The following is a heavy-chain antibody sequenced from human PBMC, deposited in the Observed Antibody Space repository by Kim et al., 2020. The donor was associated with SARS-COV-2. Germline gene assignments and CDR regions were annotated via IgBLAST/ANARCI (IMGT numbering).Heavy chain of an antibody. J-gene: IGHJ4*02. CDR2: NT. CDR3: ARVTAIGVDY. D-gene: IGHD2-2*02. Sequence: NTNAAQKLQGRVTMTTDTSTSTAYMELRSLRSDDTAVYYCARVTAIGVDYWGQGTLVTVSS. V-gene: IGHV1-18*01.